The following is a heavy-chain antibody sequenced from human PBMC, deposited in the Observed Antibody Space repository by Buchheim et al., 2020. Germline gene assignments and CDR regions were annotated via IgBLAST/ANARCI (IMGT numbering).Heavy chain of an antibody. CDR3: ARGSVTVDY. V-gene: IGHV1-18*03. D-gene: IGHD3-22*01. Sequence: QVQLVQSGGEVKKPGASVKVSCKASGYTFTTYGITWVRQAPGQGLEWLGWVSADNGRTNYAEKAQGRVTMTTDTSTSTAYMELTNLTSDDMTVYYCARGSVTVDYWGQGTL. CDR1: GYTFTTYG. CDR2: VSADNGRT. J-gene: IGHJ4*02.